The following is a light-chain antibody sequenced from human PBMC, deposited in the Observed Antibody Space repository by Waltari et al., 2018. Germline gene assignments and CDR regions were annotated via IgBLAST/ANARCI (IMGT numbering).Light chain of an antibody. Sequence: ENVLTQSPASLSVSPGERATLSFRASQSVGSSSLAWYQHKPGQAPRLLIYGASRRATGIPDRFSGSGSETDFTLTINRLEPEDFAVYHCQQYGSSPPYSFGQGTKLEIK. CDR2: GAS. V-gene: IGKV3-20*01. CDR1: QSVGSSS. CDR3: QQYGSSPPYS. J-gene: IGKJ2*03.